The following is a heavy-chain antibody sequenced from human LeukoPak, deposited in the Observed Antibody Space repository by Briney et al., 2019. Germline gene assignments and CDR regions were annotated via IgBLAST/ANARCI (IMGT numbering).Heavy chain of an antibody. D-gene: IGHD3-22*01. CDR3: ARAYDGSGNLDY. J-gene: IGHJ4*02. V-gene: IGHV1-2*02. CDR1: GYTFTDYY. Sequence: ASVKVSCKGSGYTFTDYYMHWVRQAPGQGLEWMGWIYPNRGGTNYAQKFQGRVTMTRDTSINTAYMELSRLRSDDTAVYYCARAYDGSGNLDYWGQGTLVTVSS. CDR2: IYPNRGGT.